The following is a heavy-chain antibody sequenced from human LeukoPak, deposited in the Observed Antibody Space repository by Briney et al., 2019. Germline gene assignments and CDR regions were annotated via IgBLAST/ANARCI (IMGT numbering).Heavy chain of an antibody. CDR1: GYTFTSYG. D-gene: IGHD3-3*01. CDR3: AREGLPISFAFDI. J-gene: IGHJ3*02. Sequence: GASVKVSCKASGYTFTSYGISWVRQAPGQGLEWMGRIIPILGIANYAQKFQGRVTITADKSTSTAYMELSSLRSEDTAVYYCAREGLPISFAFDIWGQGTMVTVSS. V-gene: IGHV1-69*04. CDR2: IIPILGIA.